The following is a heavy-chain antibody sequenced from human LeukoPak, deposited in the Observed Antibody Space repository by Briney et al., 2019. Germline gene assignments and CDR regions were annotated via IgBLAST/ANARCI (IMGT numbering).Heavy chain of an antibody. D-gene: IGHD6-13*01. CDR1: GGSISSGSYY. J-gene: IGHJ3*02. CDR3: ARDRSSTRRESPYDAFDI. CDR2: IYTSGST. Sequence: PSETLSLTCTVSGGSISSGSYYWSWIRQPAGKGLEWIGRIYTSGSTNYNPSLKSRVTISVDTSKNQFSLKLSSVTAADTAVYYCARDRSSTRRESPYDAFDIWGQGTMVTVSS. V-gene: IGHV4-61*02.